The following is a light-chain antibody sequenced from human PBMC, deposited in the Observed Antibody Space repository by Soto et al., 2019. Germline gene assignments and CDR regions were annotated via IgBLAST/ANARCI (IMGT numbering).Light chain of an antibody. CDR1: SSDVGGYNY. J-gene: IGLJ1*01. CDR2: DVS. Sequence: QSALTQPASVSGSPGQSITISCTGTSSDVGGYNYVSWYQQHPGKAPKLMIYDVSNRPSGVSNRFSGSKSGNTASLTISGLLAEDEADYYCSSYTSSSTLYVFGTGTKVTV. CDR3: SSYTSSSTLYV. V-gene: IGLV2-14*01.